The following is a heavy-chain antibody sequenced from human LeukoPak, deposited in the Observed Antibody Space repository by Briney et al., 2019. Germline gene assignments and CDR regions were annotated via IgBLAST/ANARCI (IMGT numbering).Heavy chain of an antibody. J-gene: IGHJ4*02. CDR2: IYSGGST. D-gene: IGHD1-26*01. CDR3: ARVQNEWQLLPGFDY. Sequence: AGGSLRLSCAASGFTFDDYAMHWVRQAPGKGLEWVSVIYSGGSTYYADSVKGRFTISRDNSKNTLYLQMNSLRAEDTAVYYCARVQNEWQLLPGFDYWGQGTLVTVSS. CDR1: GFTFDDYA. V-gene: IGHV3-53*01.